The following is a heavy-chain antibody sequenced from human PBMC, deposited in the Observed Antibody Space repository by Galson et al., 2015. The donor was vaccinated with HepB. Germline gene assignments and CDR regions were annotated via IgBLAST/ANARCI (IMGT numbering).Heavy chain of an antibody. D-gene: IGHD3-10*01. J-gene: IGHJ4*02. CDR1: GFTDNSPA. Sequence: SLRHSCVASGFTDNSPALSWARQAPGKELEGVTALSGDASRTYYADSVKGRFTISRDNSKNTLYLQMNSLRVEDTAIYYCAKERSQSYSDCWGQGALVTVSS. CDR2: LSGDASRT. V-gene: IGHV3-23*01. CDR3: AKERSQSYSDC.